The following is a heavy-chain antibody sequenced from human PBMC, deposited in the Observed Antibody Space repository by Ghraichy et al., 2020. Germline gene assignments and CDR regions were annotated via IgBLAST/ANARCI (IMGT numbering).Heavy chain of an antibody. CDR2: ISSSSIT. CDR3: ARDEGGSGWYSHFDY. J-gene: IGHJ4*02. CDR1: GFTFSTYD. Sequence: GGSLRLSCGASGFTFSTYDMNWVRQAPGKRLEWISYISSSSITYSTDSVKGRFTISRDNAKNSLFLQMNSLRAEDTAVYYCARDEGGSGWYSHFDYWGQGTLVTVSS. D-gene: IGHD6-19*01. V-gene: IGHV3-48*01.